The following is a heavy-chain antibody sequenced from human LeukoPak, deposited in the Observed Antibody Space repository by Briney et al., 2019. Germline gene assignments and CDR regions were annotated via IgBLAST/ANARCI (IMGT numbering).Heavy chain of an antibody. J-gene: IGHJ4*02. Sequence: PGGSLRLSCAACGFAFSTYYIHWVRQPPGKGLEWVAVISYDGRNMYYGDSVKGRFTISRDNSKNTLYLQMNSLRPEDTAVYYCAKSLSSGWSSYYFGDWGQGALVSVSS. V-gene: IGHV3-30*18. CDR3: AKSLSSGWSSYYFGD. D-gene: IGHD6-19*01. CDR1: GFAFSTYY. CDR2: ISYDGRNM.